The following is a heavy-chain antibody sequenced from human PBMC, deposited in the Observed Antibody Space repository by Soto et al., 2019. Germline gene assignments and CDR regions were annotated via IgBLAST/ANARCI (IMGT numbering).Heavy chain of an antibody. V-gene: IGHV2-5*01. D-gene: IGHD6-13*01. CDR1: GFSLSKAGVG. CDR3: ARGGPAASLDS. Sequence: QITLKESGPTMVKPTQTLTLTCTFSGFSLSKAGVGVGWVRQPPGKALEWLAVIYWNDDKRYSPSLKSRLTITKDTSKNQVVLIMTNMDPVDAATYYCARGGPAASLDSWGPGTLVTVSS. J-gene: IGHJ4*02. CDR2: IYWNDDK.